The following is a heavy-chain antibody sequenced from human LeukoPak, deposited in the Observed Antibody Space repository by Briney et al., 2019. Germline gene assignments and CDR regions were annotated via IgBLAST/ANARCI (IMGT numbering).Heavy chain of an antibody. Sequence: GGSLRLSCAASGFTFDDYAMHWVRQAPGKGLEWVSGISWNSGSIGYADSVKGRFTISRDNAKNSLYLQMNSLRAEDTALYYCAKDISYSAATYFDYWGQGTLVTVSS. CDR1: GFTFDDYA. CDR2: ISWNSGSI. CDR3: AKDISYSAATYFDY. V-gene: IGHV3-9*01. J-gene: IGHJ4*02. D-gene: IGHD1-26*01.